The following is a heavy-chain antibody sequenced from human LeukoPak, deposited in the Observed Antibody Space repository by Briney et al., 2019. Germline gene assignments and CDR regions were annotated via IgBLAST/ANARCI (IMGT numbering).Heavy chain of an antibody. CDR3: ARGALLWFGAKMEYYFDS. CDR2: SSYNGNT. CDR1: GAPFTNYY. J-gene: IGHJ4*02. D-gene: IGHD3-10*01. V-gene: IGHV4-59*01. Sequence: SETLSLTCTVSGAPFTNYYWSWIRQPPGQGLEWIGFSSYNGNTNYNPSLKSRVTISVDMSKNQFSLRLKSVTAVDTAVYYCARGALLWFGAKMEYYFDSWGQGTPLTVSS.